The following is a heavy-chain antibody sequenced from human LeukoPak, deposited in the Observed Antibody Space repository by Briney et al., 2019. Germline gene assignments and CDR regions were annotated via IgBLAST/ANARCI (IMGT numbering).Heavy chain of an antibody. CDR3: AKDADSSGWYVGGY. V-gene: IGHV3-30*18. CDR2: ISYDGSSK. CDR1: GFIFSDYG. D-gene: IGHD6-19*01. J-gene: IGHJ4*02. Sequence: PGRSLRLSCAVSGFIFSDYGMRWVRQAPGKGLEWVAVISYDGSSKYYADSVKGRFTISRDNSRSTLYLQMNSLGAEDTAVYYCAKDADSSGWYVGGYWGQGTLVTVSS.